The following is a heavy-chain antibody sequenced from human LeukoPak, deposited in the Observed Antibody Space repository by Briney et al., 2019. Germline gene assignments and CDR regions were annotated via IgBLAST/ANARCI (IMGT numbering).Heavy chain of an antibody. D-gene: IGHD6-19*01. V-gene: IGHV1-18*01. Sequence: WASVKVSCKASGFTFNRYGISWVRQAPGQGLEWMGWISAYNGDTNYAQKFQGRVTMTTDTSTSTAYMELRSLISDDTAVYYCARDPSNTSGRYAYFDCWGQGTLVTVSS. J-gene: IGHJ4*02. CDR1: GFTFNRYG. CDR3: ARDPSNTSGRYAYFDC. CDR2: ISAYNGDT.